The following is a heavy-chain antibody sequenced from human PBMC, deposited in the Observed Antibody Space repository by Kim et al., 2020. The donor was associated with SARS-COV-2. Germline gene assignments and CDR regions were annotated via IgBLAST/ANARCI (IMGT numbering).Heavy chain of an antibody. J-gene: IGHJ4*02. CDR2: GNT. CDR3: ARERSGYDF. D-gene: IGHD5-12*01. V-gene: IGHV1-3*01. Sequence: GNTKYSQKFQGRVTITRDTSASTAYMELSSLRSEDTAVYYCARERSGYDFWGQGTLVTVSS.